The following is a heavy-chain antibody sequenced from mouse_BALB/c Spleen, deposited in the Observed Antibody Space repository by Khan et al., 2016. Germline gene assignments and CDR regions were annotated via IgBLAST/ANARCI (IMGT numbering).Heavy chain of an antibody. D-gene: IGHD2-14*01. V-gene: IGHV1-4*02. CDR1: GFTFTNYT. Sequence: VQLQQSAVELARPGASVKMSCKASGFTFTNYTIHWIKQRPGQGLEWVGFISPTSGYTEYNPKFKDKTTLTSDNSSTTSYMQLSSLTSEDSAVYYCARDYTYDPCFPYWGQGTLVSVSA. CDR3: ARDYTYDPCFPY. CDR2: ISPTSGYT. J-gene: IGHJ3*01.